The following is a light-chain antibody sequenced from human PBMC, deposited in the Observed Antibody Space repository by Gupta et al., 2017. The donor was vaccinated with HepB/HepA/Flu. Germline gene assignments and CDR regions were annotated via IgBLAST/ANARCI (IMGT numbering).Light chain of an antibody. CDR2: AAS. CDR1: QGISNY. Sequence: DIQMTQSPSSLSASVGDRVTITCRASQGISNYLAWYQQKPGKVPKLLIYAASTLQSGVPSRFSGSGSGTDFTLTISILQPEDVATYYCQKYNSAPRKTFGQGTKVEIK. CDR3: QKYNSAPRKT. J-gene: IGKJ1*01. V-gene: IGKV1-27*01.